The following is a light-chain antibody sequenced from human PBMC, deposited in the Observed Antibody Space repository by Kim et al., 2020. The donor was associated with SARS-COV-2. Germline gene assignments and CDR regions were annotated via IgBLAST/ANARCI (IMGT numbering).Light chain of an antibody. V-gene: IGLV3-1*01. CDR3: QAWDSSTAV. CDR2: QDS. CDR1: RMRDKY. J-gene: IGLJ2*01. Sequence: VSAGQTTRITCSGDRMRDKYAYWYQQRPGQSPVLVIYQDSKRPSGIPERFSGSNSGNTATLTINGAQAMDEADYYCQAWDSSTAVFGGGTQLTVL.